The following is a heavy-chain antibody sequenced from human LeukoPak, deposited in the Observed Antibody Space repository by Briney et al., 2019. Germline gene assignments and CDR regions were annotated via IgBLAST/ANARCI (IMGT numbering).Heavy chain of an antibody. CDR1: GGSISSYY. CDR3: ARAGGSSSWYRFDY. D-gene: IGHD6-13*01. J-gene: IGHJ4*02. CDR2: IYYSGST. Sequence: PSETLSLTCTVSGGSISSYYRSWIRQPPGKGLEWIGYIYYSGSTNYNPSLKSRVTISVDTSKNQFSPKLSSVTAADTAVYYCARAGGSSSWYRFDYWGQGTLVTVSS. V-gene: IGHV4-59*08.